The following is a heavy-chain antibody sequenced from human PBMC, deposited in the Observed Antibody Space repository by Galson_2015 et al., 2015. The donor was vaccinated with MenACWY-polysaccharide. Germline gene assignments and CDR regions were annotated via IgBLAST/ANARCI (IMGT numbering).Heavy chain of an antibody. CDR3: AKVNSGGICASGWGCWFDP. CDR2: ISDSGTT. J-gene: IGHJ5*02. V-gene: IGHV3-23*01. D-gene: IGHD2-15*01. Sequence: RPSSAPSGFTFTNYAMNWVRQAPGKRQEGVSSISDSGTTYYEDSVKGRFTISRDNSKNMEYLQMNSLKAEDTAIYYCAKVNSGGICASGWGCWFDPWGQGSLVIVSS. CDR1: GFTFTNYA.